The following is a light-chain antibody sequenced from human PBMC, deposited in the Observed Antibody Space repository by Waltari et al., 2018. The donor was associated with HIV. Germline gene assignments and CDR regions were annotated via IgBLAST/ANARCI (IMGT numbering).Light chain of an antibody. J-gene: IGKJ5*01. V-gene: IGKV3-11*01. Sequence: EIVMTQSPATLSVSPGERATLSCRASQSVNSDLAWYQQKPGQAPRPLIHEASNRATGIPARFSGSGSGTDFTLTISNLEPEDFAVYYCQQRSNGGGITFGQGTRLEIK. CDR1: QSVNSD. CDR3: QQRSNGGGIT. CDR2: EAS.